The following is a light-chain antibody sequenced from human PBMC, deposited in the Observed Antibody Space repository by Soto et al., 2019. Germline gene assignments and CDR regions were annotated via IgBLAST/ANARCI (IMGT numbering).Light chain of an antibody. J-gene: IGKJ1*01. CDR2: KAS. V-gene: IGKV1-5*03. CDR3: QHYNSSSEA. CDR1: QTISSW. Sequence: DIQITQSPSTLSGSVGDRVTITCRASQTISSWLAWYQQKPGKAPKLLIYKASTLKSGVLSRFSGSGSGTEFTLTISSLQPDDFATDYCQHYNSSSEAFGQGTKVDIK.